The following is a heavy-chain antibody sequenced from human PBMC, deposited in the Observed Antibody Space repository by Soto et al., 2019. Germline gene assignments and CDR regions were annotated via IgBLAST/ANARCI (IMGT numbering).Heavy chain of an antibody. V-gene: IGHV3-30-3*01. CDR1: GXTISSYS. Sequence: PXGSLRLACAASGXTISSYSMHWVRRAPGRGVELVAVVAYDGSNKYCADSVKGRFTTSRDNSKNTLYLKMNSMRAEDTAVYYCATDQDSSSMRGRAFDIWGQGTMVTVS. D-gene: IGHD6-6*01. CDR3: ATDQDSSSMRGRAFDI. J-gene: IGHJ3*02. CDR2: VAYDGSNK.